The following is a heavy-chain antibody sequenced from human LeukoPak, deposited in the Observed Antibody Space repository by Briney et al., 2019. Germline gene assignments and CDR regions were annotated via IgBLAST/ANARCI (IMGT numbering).Heavy chain of an antibody. Sequence: PSETLSLTCAVYGGSFSGYYWSWIRQPPGKGLEWIGEINHSGSTNYNPSLKSRVTISVDTSKNQFSLKLSSVTAADTAVYYCARGTTGTTGHFDYWGQGTLVAVSS. CDR2: INHSGST. CDR1: GGSFSGYY. J-gene: IGHJ4*02. D-gene: IGHD1-1*01. V-gene: IGHV4-34*01. CDR3: ARGTTGTTGHFDY.